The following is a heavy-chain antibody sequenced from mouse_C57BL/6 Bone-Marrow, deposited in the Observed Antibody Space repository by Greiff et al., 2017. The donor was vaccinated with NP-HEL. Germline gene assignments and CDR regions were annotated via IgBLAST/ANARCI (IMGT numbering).Heavy chain of an antibody. D-gene: IGHD2-3*01. J-gene: IGHJ3*01. CDR2: IRLKSDNYAT. CDR3: TARGYYGFAY. CDR1: GFTFSNYW. Sequence: EVKLEESGGGLVQPGGSMKLSCVASGFTFSNYWMNWVRQSPEKGLEWVAQIRLKSDNYATHYAESVKGRFTISRDDSKSSVYLQMNNLRAEDTGIYYCTARGYYGFAYWGQGTLVTVSA. V-gene: IGHV6-3*01.